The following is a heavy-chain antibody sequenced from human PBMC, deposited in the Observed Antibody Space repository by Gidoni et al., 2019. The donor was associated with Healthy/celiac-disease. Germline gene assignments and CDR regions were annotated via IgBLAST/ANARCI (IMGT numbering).Heavy chain of an antibody. V-gene: IGHV1-8*03. Sequence: QVQLVQSGAEVKKPGASVKVSCKASGYTFPTYAINWVRQATGQGLEWRGWMKPNGGNTGYAREVRGSVTFNRNTSIRTVYMELSSLRSEDTAVYYCARGEGDRGYGDDAFDIWGQGTMVTVSS. CDR3: ARGEGDRGYGDDAFDI. CDR2: MKPNGGNT. CDR1: GYTFPTYA. J-gene: IGHJ3*02. D-gene: IGHD5-12*01.